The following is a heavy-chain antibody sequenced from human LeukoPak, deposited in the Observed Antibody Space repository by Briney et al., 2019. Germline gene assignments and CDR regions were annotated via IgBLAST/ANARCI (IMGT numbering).Heavy chain of an antibody. CDR1: GFTVSSNY. CDR3: AKRVDDYGDYFDY. Sequence: GGSLRLSCAASGFTVSSNYMSWVRQAPGKGLEWVSAISGSGGSTYYADSVKGRFTISRDNSKNTLYLQMNSLRAEDTAVYYCAKRVDDYGDYFDYWGQGTLVTVSS. V-gene: IGHV3-23*01. CDR2: ISGSGGST. J-gene: IGHJ4*02. D-gene: IGHD4-17*01.